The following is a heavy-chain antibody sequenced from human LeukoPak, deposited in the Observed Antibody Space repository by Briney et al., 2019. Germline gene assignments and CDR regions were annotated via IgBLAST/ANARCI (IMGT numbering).Heavy chain of an antibody. Sequence: ASETLSLTCSVSGDSISSGYYWGWIRQPPGKGLEWIGSMYHTGSTDYNPSLKSRVTMSVDTSKNQFSLKLNSVTAADTAVYYCATYGATSSYYYHFYMDVWGKGTTVTVSS. CDR3: ATYGATSSYYYHFYMDV. J-gene: IGHJ6*03. V-gene: IGHV4-38-2*02. CDR2: MYHTGST. CDR1: GDSISSGYY. D-gene: IGHD4/OR15-4a*01.